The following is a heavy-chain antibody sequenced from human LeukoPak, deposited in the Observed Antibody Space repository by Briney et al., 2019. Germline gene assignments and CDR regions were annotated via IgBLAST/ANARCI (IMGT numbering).Heavy chain of an antibody. J-gene: IGHJ6*02. CDR3: AKGGYCSGGSRYPSSPYYYYGMDV. CDR2: ISGSGGST. V-gene: IGHV3-23*01. CDR1: GFTFSSYA. Sequence: GGSLRLSCAASGFTFSSYAMSWVRQAPGKGLEWVSAISGSGGSTYYADSVKGRFTISRDNSKNTLYLQMNSLRAEDTAVYYCAKGGYCSGGSRYPSSPYYYYGMDVWGQGTTVTVSS. D-gene: IGHD2-15*01.